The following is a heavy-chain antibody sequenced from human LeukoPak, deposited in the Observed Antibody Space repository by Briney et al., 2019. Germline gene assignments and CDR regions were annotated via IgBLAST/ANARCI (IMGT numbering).Heavy chain of an antibody. V-gene: IGHV3-23*01. J-gene: IGHJ6*02. D-gene: IGHD3/OR15-3a*01. CDR3: AIILEWYYYFGLDV. Sequence: RGSLRLSCAASGFTFSSYAMRWAREGPGKGLERVSAVSGRGYSTYYAVSVKGRFTISRDNSKNTVFLQMNSLSAEDTAVYYCAIILEWYYYFGLDVWGQRTTVIVSS. CDR2: VSGRGYST. CDR1: GFTFSSYA.